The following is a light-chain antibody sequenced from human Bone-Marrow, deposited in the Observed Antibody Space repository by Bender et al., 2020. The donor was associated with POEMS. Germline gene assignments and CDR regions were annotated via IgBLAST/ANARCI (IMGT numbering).Light chain of an antibody. J-gene: IGLJ3*02. Sequence: QSALTQPASVSGSPGQSITISCTGTNNDVGFYNYVSWYQQHPGKAPKLMIYDVSNRPSGVSNRFSGSKSGNTASLAISDIQSEDEGDYYCSSWDDSLSGWVFGGGTKLTVL. CDR1: NNDVGFYNY. V-gene: IGLV2-14*03. CDR2: DVS. CDR3: SSWDDSLSGWV.